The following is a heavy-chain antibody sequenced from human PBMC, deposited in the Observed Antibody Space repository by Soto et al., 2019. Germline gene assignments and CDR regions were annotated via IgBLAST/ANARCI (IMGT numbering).Heavy chain of an antibody. CDR3: ARAGCDGGSCYTLVGLRYGMDV. CDR1: GFTFSSYV. D-gene: IGHD2-15*01. CDR2: ISYDGNNK. J-gene: IGHJ6*02. V-gene: IGHV3-30-3*01. Sequence: QVQLVESGGGVVQPGRSLRLSCAASGFTFSSYVMHWVRQAPGKGLEWVAIISYDGNNKYYADSVKGRFTISRDNSKNTLYLQSKCLRAEDTAVYYCARAGCDGGSCYTLVGLRYGMDVWGQGTTVTVSS.